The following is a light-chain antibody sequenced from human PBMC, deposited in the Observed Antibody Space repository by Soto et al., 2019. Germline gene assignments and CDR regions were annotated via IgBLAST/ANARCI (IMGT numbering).Light chain of an antibody. V-gene: IGKV3-15*01. CDR2: DTS. J-gene: IGKJ1*01. Sequence: EIVVTQSPATLSVSPGERVTLSCMTSQSVSSSLAWYQQRPGQAPRLLIYDTSTRAPGIAARFSGSGSGTEFTLTIISLQSEDVAVYYCQQYGQWPPGTFRQGPTVDI. CDR3: QQYGQWPPGT. CDR1: QSVSSS.